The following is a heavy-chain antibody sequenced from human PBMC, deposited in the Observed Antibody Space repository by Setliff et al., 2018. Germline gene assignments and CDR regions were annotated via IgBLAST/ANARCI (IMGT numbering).Heavy chain of an antibody. CDR1: GYTFTSYD. D-gene: IGHD2-15*01. CDR2: MNPTSGNT. Sequence: GASVKVSCKASGYTFTSYDINWVRQATGQGLEWMGWMNPTSGNTGYAQKFQGRVTMTRNTSISTAYMELSSLRPEDTAVYYCARTCSGSGCYAGLESWGQGTPVTVPQ. CDR3: ARTCSGSGCYAGLES. J-gene: IGHJ4*02. V-gene: IGHV1-8*01.